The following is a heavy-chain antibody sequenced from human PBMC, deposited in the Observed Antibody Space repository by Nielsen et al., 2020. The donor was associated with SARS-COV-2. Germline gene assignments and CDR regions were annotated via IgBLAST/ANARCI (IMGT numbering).Heavy chain of an antibody. J-gene: IGHJ4*02. V-gene: IGHV7-4-1*02. D-gene: IGHD3-9*01. CDR2: INTNTGNP. CDR3: ARDAGYDILTGYYEAQHY. CDR1: GYTFTSYF. Sequence: ASVKVSCKASGYTFTSYFIHWVRQAPGQGLEWMGWINTNTGNPTYAQGFTGRFVFSLDTSVSTAYLQISSLKAEDTAVYYCARDAGYDILTGYYEAQHYWGQGTLVTVSS.